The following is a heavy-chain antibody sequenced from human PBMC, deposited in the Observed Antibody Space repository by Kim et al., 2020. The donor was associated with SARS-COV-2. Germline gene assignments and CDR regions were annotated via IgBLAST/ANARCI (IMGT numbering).Heavy chain of an antibody. D-gene: IGHD4-17*01. V-gene: IGHV4-30-2*01. CDR1: GGSISSGGYS. CDR3: ARYGDYYAFDI. Sequence: SQTLSLTCAVSGGSISSGGYSWSWIRQPPGKGLEWIGYIYHSGSTYYNPSLKSRVTISVDRSKNQFSLKLSSVTAADTAVYYCARYGDYYAFDIWGQGTM. CDR2: IYHSGST. J-gene: IGHJ3*02.